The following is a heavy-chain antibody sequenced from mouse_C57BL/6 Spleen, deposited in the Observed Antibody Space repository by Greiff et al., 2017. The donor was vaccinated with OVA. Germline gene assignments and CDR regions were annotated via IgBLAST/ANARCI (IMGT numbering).Heavy chain of an antibody. CDR1: GYTFTDYE. J-gene: IGHJ2*01. V-gene: IGHV1-15*01. D-gene: IGHD2-5*01. CDR2: IDPETGGT. Sequence: QVQLKESGAELVRPGASVTLSCKASGYTFTDYEMHWVKQTPVHGLEWIGAIDPETGGTAYNQKFKGKAILTADKSSSTAYMELRSLTSEDSAVYYCTPYYSNYAFDYWGQGTTLTVSS. CDR3: TPYYSNYAFDY.